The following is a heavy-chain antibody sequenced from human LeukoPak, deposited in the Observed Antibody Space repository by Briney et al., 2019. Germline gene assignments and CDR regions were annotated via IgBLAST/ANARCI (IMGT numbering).Heavy chain of an antibody. CDR2: ITWNGGSS. Sequence: PGGSLRLSCAASGFTFGDYAMHWVRQAPGKGLEWVSFITWNGGSSYYADSVKGRFIISRDNSKNSLYLQMNSLTPEDTALYYCAKDRPFPYGMDVWGQGTTVTVSS. CDR1: GFTFGDYA. J-gene: IGHJ6*02. V-gene: IGHV3-43D*03. CDR3: AKDRPFPYGMDV.